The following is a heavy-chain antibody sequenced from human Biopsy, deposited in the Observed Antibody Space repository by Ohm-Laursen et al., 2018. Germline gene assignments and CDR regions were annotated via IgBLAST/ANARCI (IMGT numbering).Heavy chain of an antibody. CDR1: GKTFSDYQ. CDR2: INQAGTT. V-gene: IGHV4-34*08. Sequence: SDTLSLTCAVFGKTFSDYQWGWIRRPPGKGLEWIGQINQAGTTNYNPSLKSRVSISADASKYEFSLRLTSVTAADTAVYLCGNEVHGRDYWGLGAQVTVSS. CDR3: GNEVHGRDY. D-gene: IGHD2-15*01. J-gene: IGHJ4*02.